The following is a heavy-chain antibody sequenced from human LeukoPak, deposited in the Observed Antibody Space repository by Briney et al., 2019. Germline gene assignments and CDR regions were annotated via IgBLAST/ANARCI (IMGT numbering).Heavy chain of an antibody. J-gene: IGHJ4*02. CDR1: GFTFSNYW. D-gene: IGHD6-19*01. CDR3: ARVSSYSSGWSSSDFDY. V-gene: IGHV3-7*01. Sequence: GGSLRLSCAASGFTFSNYWTSWVRQAPGKGLEWVANIKQGGNEKHYVESVKDRFTISRDNAKNSLYLQMNSLRGEDTAVYYCARVSSYSSGWSSSDFDYWGQGTLVTVSS. CDR2: IKQGGNEK.